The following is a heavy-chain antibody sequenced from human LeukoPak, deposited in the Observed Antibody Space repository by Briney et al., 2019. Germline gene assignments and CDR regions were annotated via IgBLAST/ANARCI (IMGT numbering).Heavy chain of an antibody. D-gene: IGHD3-9*01. CDR1: GYTFTGYY. V-gene: IGHV1-2*06. CDR3: ARDIYYAILTGYLTSYYYSYMDV. J-gene: IGHJ6*03. CDR2: INPNSGGT. Sequence: GASVKVSCRASGYTFTGYYMHWVRQAPGQGLEWMGRINPNSGGTNYAQKFQGRVTMTRDTSISTAYMELSRLRSDDTAVYYCARDIYYAILTGYLTSYYYSYMDVWGKGTTVTVSS.